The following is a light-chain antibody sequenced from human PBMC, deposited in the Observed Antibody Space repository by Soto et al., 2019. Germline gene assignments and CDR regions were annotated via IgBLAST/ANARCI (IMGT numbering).Light chain of an antibody. J-gene: IGKJ5*01. V-gene: IGKV3-20*01. CDR3: QQYGSSHT. CDR1: QSVTSTY. Sequence: DIVMTQSPESLAVSLGERATINCRASQSVTSTYLAWYQQKPGQAPRLLIYGASSRAIGIPDRFSGSVSGSDFILTINRLEPEDFAVYYCQQYGSSHTFGQGTRLEIK. CDR2: GAS.